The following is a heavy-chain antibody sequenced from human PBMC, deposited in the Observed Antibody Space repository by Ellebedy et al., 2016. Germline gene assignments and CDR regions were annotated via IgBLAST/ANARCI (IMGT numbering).Heavy chain of an antibody. CDR2: IYTSGST. D-gene: IGHD4-23*01. Sequence: SETLSLTCTVSGYSISSGYYWGWIRQPAGKGLEWIGRIYTSGSTNYNPSPKSRVTMSVDTSKNQFSLKLSSVTAADTAVYYCARFPRRNSAFDIWGQGTMVTVSS. J-gene: IGHJ3*02. V-gene: IGHV4-61*02. CDR3: ARFPRRNSAFDI. CDR1: GYSISSGYY.